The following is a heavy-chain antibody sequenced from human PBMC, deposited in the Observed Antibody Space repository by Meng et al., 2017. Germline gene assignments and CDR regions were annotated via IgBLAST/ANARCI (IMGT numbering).Heavy chain of an antibody. Sequence: ASVKVSCKVSGYTLTELSMHGVRQAPGKGLEWMGGFDPEDGETIYAQKFQGRVTMTKDTSTDTAYMELSSLRSEDTAVYYCAVSLSRVGAFDIWGQGTMVTVSS. J-gene: IGHJ3*02. V-gene: IGHV1-24*01. CDR3: AVSLSRVGAFDI. CDR2: FDPEDGET. D-gene: IGHD2/OR15-2a*01. CDR1: GYTLTELS.